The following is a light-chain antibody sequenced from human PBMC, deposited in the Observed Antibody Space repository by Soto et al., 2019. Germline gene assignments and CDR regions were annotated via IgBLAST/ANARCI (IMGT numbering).Light chain of an antibody. CDR3: QQFVNWPWT. V-gene: IGKV3-15*01. CDR1: QSVNSD. CDR2: GAS. Sequence: EIVMTQSPVTLSVSPGERATLSCRASQSVNSDLAWYQQKPGQAPRLLIFGASTRAPGIPARFSGSGSGTDFTLTISSLQSEDFGFYYCQQFVNWPWTFGQGTMVDI. J-gene: IGKJ1*01.